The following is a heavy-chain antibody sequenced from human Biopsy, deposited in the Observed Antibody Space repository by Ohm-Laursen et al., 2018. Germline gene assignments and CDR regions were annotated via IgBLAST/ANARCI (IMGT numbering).Heavy chain of an antibody. J-gene: IGHJ6*02. D-gene: IGHD2-15*01. CDR1: GGSISNNNYY. V-gene: IGHV4-39*07. Sequence: SETLSLTCTVSGGSISNNNYYWGWIRQPPGKGLEWIGSIFYRGSTHYKPSLKSRVNISVDTSKNQFSLKLNSVTAADTAVYYCARMDCSGGSCHYYSYGMDVWGQGTTVTVSS. CDR2: IFYRGST. CDR3: ARMDCSGGSCHYYSYGMDV.